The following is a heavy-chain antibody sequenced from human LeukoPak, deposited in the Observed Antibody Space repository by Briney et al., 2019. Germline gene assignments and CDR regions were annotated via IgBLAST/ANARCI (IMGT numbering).Heavy chain of an antibody. J-gene: IGHJ5*02. Sequence: KASETLSLTCTVSGGSISSYYWSWIRQPAGKGLEWIGRIYTSGSTNYNPSLKSRVTMSVDTSKNQFSLKLSSVTAADTAVYYCARDLQTPKSYCSSTSCLNPMVRGVMWFDPWGQGTLVTVSS. D-gene: IGHD2-2*01. V-gene: IGHV4-4*07. CDR2: IYTSGST. CDR3: ARDLQTPKSYCSSTSCLNPMVRGVMWFDP. CDR1: GGSISSYY.